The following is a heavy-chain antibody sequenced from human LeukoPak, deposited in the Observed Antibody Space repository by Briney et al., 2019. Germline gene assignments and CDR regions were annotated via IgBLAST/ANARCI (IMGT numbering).Heavy chain of an antibody. CDR1: GYTFSRYD. J-gene: IGHJ4*02. Sequence: ASVKVSCKASGYTFSRYDITWVRQAPGQGLEWMGWISVYNGSTKYAQKLQGRVTMTTDTSTSTAYMELRSQRSDDTAVYYCARAEGALGTTVTFDYWGQGTLVTVSS. CDR2: ISVYNGST. CDR3: ARAEGALGTTVTFDY. D-gene: IGHD4-11*01. V-gene: IGHV1-18*01.